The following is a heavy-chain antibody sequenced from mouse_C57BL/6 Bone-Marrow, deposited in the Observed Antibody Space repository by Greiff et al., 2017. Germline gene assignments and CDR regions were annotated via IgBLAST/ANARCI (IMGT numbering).Heavy chain of an antibody. Sequence: QVQLQQPGAELVRPGSSVKLSCKASGYTFTSYWMDWVKQRPGQGLEWIGNIYPSDSETHYNQKFKDKATLTVDKSSSTAYMQLSSLTSEDSAVYYGARDSSWGDWYFDVWGTGTTVTVSS. CDR1: GYTFTSYW. D-gene: IGHD1-1*01. J-gene: IGHJ1*03. CDR3: ARDSSWGDWYFDV. CDR2: IYPSDSET. V-gene: IGHV1-61*01.